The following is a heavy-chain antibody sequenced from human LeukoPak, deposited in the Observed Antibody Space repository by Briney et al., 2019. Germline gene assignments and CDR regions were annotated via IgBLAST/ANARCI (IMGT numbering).Heavy chain of an antibody. CDR1: GGSISSSSYY. CDR3: ARHDEDYSNCVNY. Sequence: PSETLSLTCTVSGGSISSSSYYWGWIRQPPGKGLEWIGSIYYSGSTYYNPSLKSRVTISVDTSKNQFSLKLSSVTAADTAVYYCARHDEDYSNCVNYWGQGTLVTVSS. V-gene: IGHV4-39*01. CDR2: IYYSGST. D-gene: IGHD4-11*01. J-gene: IGHJ4*02.